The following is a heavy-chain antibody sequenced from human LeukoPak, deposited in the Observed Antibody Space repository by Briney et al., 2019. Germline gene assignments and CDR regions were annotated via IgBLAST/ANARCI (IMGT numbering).Heavy chain of an antibody. CDR3: ARDGFAGATAYYYYYMDV. J-gene: IGHJ6*03. Sequence: SETLSLTCTVSGGSISSYYWSWIRQPAGKGLEWIGRIYTSGSTNYNPSLKSRVTMSIDTSKNQFSLKLSSVTAADTAVYYCARDGFAGATAYYYYYMDVWGKGTTVTVSS. V-gene: IGHV4-4*07. CDR1: GGSISSYY. D-gene: IGHD1-26*01. CDR2: IYTSGST.